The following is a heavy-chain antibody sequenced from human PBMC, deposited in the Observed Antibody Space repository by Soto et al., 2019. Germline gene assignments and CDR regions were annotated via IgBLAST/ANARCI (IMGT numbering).Heavy chain of an antibody. CDR3: ARVKSPYYYYYGMDV. CDR2: IKQDGSEK. CDR1: GFTFSSYW. J-gene: IGHJ6*02. V-gene: IGHV3-7*03. Sequence: GGSLRLSCAASGFTFSSYWMSWVRQAPGKGLEWVANIKQDGSEKYYVDSVKGRSTISRDNAKNSLYLQMNSLRAEDTAVYYCARVKSPYYYYYGMDVWGQGTTVTVSS. D-gene: IGHD3-22*01.